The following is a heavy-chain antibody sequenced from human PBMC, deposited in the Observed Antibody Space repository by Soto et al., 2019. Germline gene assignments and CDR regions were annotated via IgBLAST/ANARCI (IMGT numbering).Heavy chain of an antibody. CDR2: IWYDGIDK. D-gene: IGHD4-17*01. CDR1: GFTFITYG. J-gene: IGHJ6*02. V-gene: IGHV3-33*01. CDR3: ARAAVTDYQYHGMDV. Sequence: PWGSLRLSCAASGFTFITYGIHCCRHSPFKWLEWVAAIWYDGIDKYYAASVKGRFTISRDNSMNTVYLQMSSLRADDTAVYYCARAAVTDYQYHGMDVWGQGTTVTVSS.